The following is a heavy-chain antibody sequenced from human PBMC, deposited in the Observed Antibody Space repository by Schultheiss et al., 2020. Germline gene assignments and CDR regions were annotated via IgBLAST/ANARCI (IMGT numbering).Heavy chain of an antibody. CDR2: INSSGST. D-gene: IGHD3-10*01. CDR1: GGSISSSSYY. V-gene: IGHV4-61*05. CDR3: ARGKSRHYYYYGMDV. J-gene: IGHJ6*02. Sequence: SETLSLTCTVSGGSISSSSYYWSWIRQPPGKGLEWIGRINSSGSTNYNPSLKSRVTMSVDTSKSQFSLKLSSVTAADTAVYYCARGKSRHYYYYGMDVWGQGTTVTVSS.